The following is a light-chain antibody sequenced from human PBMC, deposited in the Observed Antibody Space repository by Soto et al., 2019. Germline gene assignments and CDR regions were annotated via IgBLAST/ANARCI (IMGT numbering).Light chain of an antibody. J-gene: IGKJ1*01. CDR1: QGIVSW. CDR2: GAL. Sequence: DIQMTQSPSSVSASVGDRVTITCRASQGIVSWLAWYQQKQGKAPKLLIYGALSLKSGVPSRFSGSGSGTDFTLTISSLQPEDSGTYYCHQANSFPLTCGQGTKVEIK. V-gene: IGKV1-12*01. CDR3: HQANSFPLT.